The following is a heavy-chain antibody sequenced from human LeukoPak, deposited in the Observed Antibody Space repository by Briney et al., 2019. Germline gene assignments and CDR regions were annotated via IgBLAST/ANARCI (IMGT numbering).Heavy chain of an antibody. CDR3: ARETPWGMVRGGNDAFDI. CDR1: GGSISSYY. CDR2: IYYSGST. Sequence: SETLSLTCTVSGGSISSYYWSWIRQPPGKGLEWIGYIYYSGSTNYNPSLKSRVTISVDTSKNQFSLKLGSVTAADTAVYHCARETPWGMVRGGNDAFDIWGQGTMVTVSS. V-gene: IGHV4-59*01. D-gene: IGHD3-10*01. J-gene: IGHJ3*02.